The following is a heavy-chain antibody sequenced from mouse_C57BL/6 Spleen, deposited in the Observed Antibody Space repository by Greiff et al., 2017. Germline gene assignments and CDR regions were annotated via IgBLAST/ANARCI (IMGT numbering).Heavy chain of an antibody. V-gene: IGHV1-7*01. D-gene: IGHD2-3*01. J-gene: IGHJ3*01. CDR3: ARSGDGYYGFAY. Sequence: VQLQQSGAELAKPGASVTLSCKASGYTFTRYWMHWVKQRPGQGLAWIGYINPSSGYTKYNQKFKNQATLTADKSSSTAYMQLSSVTYEDSAVYYCARSGDGYYGFAYWGQGTLVTVSA. CDR1: GYTFTRYW. CDR2: INPSSGYT.